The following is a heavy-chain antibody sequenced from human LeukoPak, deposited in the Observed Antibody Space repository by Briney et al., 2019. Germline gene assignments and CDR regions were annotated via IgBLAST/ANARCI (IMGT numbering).Heavy chain of an antibody. V-gene: IGHV3-13*04. CDR2: IGTAGDT. CDR3: VRGTGYSAYDYDFDY. CDR1: GFTFSSYD. Sequence: GGSLRLSCAASGFTFSSYDMHWVRQPRGKGLECISAIGTAGDTYYPGSVKGRFTISRENAKNSLYLQMNSLRAGDTAVYYCVRGTGYSAYDYDFDYWGQGTLVTVSS. D-gene: IGHD5-12*01. J-gene: IGHJ4*02.